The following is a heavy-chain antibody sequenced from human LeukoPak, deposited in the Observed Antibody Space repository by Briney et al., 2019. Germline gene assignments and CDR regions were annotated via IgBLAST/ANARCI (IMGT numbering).Heavy chain of an antibody. J-gene: IGHJ4*02. D-gene: IGHD3-22*01. CDR3: AKGGRYLYYYDSSGYFDY. CDR2: IRYDGSNN. CDR1: GFTFSSYG. V-gene: IGHV3-30*02. Sequence: AGSLRLSCAASGFTFSSYGMHWVRQAPGKGLEGVAFIRYDGSNNYYADPVKGRFTISRDNSKNKLYLQMNSLRAEVTAVYYCAKGGRYLYYYDSSGYFDYWGQGTLVTVSS.